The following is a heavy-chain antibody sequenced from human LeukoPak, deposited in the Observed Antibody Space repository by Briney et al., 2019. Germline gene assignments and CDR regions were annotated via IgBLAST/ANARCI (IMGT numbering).Heavy chain of an antibody. CDR3: ARDPGGQYSSGWYGFDY. CDR2: FYHSGNI. V-gene: IGHV4-39*07. Sequence: SETLSLTCTVSGGSISSISFYWAWIRQPPGKGLEWIGSFYHSGNIYYNPSLKSRVTILVDTSKKQFSLKLSSVTAADTAVYYCARDPGGQYSSGWYGFDYWGQGTLVTVSS. J-gene: IGHJ4*02. D-gene: IGHD6-19*01. CDR1: GGSISSISFY.